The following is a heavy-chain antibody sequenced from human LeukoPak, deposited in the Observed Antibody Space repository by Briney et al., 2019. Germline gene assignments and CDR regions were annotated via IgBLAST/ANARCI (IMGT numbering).Heavy chain of an antibody. J-gene: IGHJ4*02. CDR3: ARGSIYYDSSGYCDY. CDR2: ISSSGSTI. V-gene: IGHV3-48*03. CDR1: GFTFSSYE. D-gene: IGHD3-22*01. Sequence: SGGSLRLSCAASGFTFSSYEMNWVRQAPGKGLEWVSYISSSGSTIYYADSVKGRFTISRDNAKNSLYLQMNSPRAEDTAVYYCARGSIYYDSSGYCDYWGQGTLVTVSS.